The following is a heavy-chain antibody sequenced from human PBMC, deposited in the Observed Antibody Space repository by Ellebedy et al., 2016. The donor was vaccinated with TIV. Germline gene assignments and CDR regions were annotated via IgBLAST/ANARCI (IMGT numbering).Heavy chain of an antibody. Sequence: MPSETLSLTCTVSGGSISSYYWSWIRQPAGKGLEWIGRIYTSGSTNYNPSLKSRVTMSVDTSKNQFSLKLSSVTAADTAVYYCARDSSSWYPSVSQHFDYWGQGTLVTVSS. CDR1: GGSISSYY. V-gene: IGHV4-4*07. CDR3: ARDSSSWYPSVSQHFDY. D-gene: IGHD6-13*01. CDR2: IYTSGST. J-gene: IGHJ4*02.